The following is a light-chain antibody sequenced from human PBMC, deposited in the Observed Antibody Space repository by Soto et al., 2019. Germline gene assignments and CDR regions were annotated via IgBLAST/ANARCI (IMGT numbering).Light chain of an antibody. CDR3: HVWDSSSDHYV. CDR1: NIGGKS. V-gene: IGLV3-21*02. J-gene: IGLJ1*01. CDR2: DDS. Sequence: SYELTQPPSVSVAPGQTARITGGGNNIGGKSVHWYQQKPGQAPVLVVYDDSDRPSGIPDRFSGSNSGDTATLTIRRVEAGDEADYYCHVWDSSSDHYVFGTGTKVTV.